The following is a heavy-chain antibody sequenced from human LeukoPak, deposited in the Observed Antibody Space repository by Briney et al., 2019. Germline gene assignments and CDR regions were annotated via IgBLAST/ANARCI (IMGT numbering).Heavy chain of an antibody. CDR2: NYHSGST. CDR1: GGSISSGGYS. D-gene: IGHD3-22*01. J-gene: IGHJ4*02. V-gene: IGHV4-30-2*05. CDR3: ARWISSGYYVLDY. Sequence: SQTLSLTCAVSGGSISSGGYSWSWIRQPPGKGLEWIGYNYHSGSTYYNPSLKSRVTISVDTSKNQFSLKLSSVTAADTAVYYCARWISSGYYVLDYWGQGTLVTVSS.